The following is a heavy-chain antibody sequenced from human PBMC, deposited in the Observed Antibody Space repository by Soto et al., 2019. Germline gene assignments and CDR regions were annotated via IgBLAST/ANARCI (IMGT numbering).Heavy chain of an antibody. CDR2: ISTKNGNT. D-gene: IGHD2-2*01. CDR3: AREYCSSSSCYGADY. J-gene: IGHJ4*02. V-gene: IGHV1-18*01. CDR1: GYTFTSYG. Sequence: QVQLVQSGAEVKKPGASVKVSCKASGYTFTSYGISWVRQAPGQGLEWMGWISTKNGNTNYAQKVQGRVTMTKDTSTSTVYMELRSLRSDDTAVYYCAREYCSSSSCYGADYWGQGTLVTVSS.